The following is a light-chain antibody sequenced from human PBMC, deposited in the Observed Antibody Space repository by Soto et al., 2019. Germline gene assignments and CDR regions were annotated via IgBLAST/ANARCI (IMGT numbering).Light chain of an antibody. J-gene: IGKJ4*02. Sequence: DIQLTQSPSFLSASIGDRVTITFRASQVIGIYLAWYQQKPGKAPKLLISAASTLQSGVPSRFSGSGSGTEFTLTISSLQPEDFATYYCQQLVSYPQFGGGTKVDI. CDR1: QVIGIY. CDR3: QQLVSYPQ. CDR2: AAS. V-gene: IGKV1-9*01.